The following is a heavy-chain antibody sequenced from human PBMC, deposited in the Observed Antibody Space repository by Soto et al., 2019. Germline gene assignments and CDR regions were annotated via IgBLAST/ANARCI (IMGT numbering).Heavy chain of an antibody. J-gene: IGHJ3*02. Sequence: SLVLSCVASVFTFSSHWMHWVRQVAGKGLVWVAHITADGSSATYADSVKGRFTISRDNAKNTLYLQMNTLRVEDTAGYYCADLFAGFDIWGQGTMVTVSS. V-gene: IGHV3-74*01. CDR2: ITADGSSA. CDR3: ADLFAGFDI. CDR1: VFTFSSHW.